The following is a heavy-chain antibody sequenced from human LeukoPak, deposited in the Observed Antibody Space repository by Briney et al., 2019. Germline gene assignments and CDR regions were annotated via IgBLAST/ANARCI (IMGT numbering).Heavy chain of an antibody. J-gene: IGHJ4*02. V-gene: IGHV4-59*01. CDR2: IYYSGST. D-gene: IGHD5-18*01. CDR3: ARGPHTAMVGY. CDR1: GGSISSYY. Sequence: SETLSLTCTVYGGSISSYYWSWIRQPPGKGLEWIGYIYYSGSTNYNPSLKSRVTISVDTSKNQFSLKLSSVTAADTAVYYCARGPHTAMVGYWGQGTLVTVSS.